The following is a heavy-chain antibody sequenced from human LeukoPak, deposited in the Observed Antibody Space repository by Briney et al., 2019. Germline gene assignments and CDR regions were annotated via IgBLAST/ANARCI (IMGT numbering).Heavy chain of an antibody. J-gene: IGHJ3*02. Sequence: PGGSLRLSCAASGFTFTSYAMSWVRQAPGKGLEWVSVISGSGNSANYADSVKGRFTISRDNAKNSLYLQMNSLRAEDTAVYYCARDVELRLIVEAAFDIWGQGTMVTVSS. D-gene: IGHD1-7*01. CDR1: GFTFTSYA. CDR2: ISGSGNSA. V-gene: IGHV3-23*01. CDR3: ARDVELRLIVEAAFDI.